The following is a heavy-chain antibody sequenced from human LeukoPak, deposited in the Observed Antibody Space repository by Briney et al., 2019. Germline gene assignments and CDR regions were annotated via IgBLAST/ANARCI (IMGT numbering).Heavy chain of an antibody. D-gene: IGHD5-18*01. V-gene: IGHV3-73*01. CDR1: GFTLSGST. J-gene: IGHJ4*02. CDR2: IRSKANCYAT. Sequence: GGSLKLSCAASGFTLSGSTMHWVRQASGKGLEWVGRIRSKANCYATAYAASVKGRFTISRDDSKNTAYLQMNSPKTEDTAVYYCTTVITTMVWGQGTLVTVSS. CDR3: TTVITTMV.